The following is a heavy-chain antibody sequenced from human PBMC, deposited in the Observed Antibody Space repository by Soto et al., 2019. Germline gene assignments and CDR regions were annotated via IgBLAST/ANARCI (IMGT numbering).Heavy chain of an antibody. CDR2: INHSGST. CDR3: ARGRKNIVVVPAAIRLAGRGDYYFDY. Sequence: SETLSLTCAVYGGSFSGYYWSWIRQPPGKGLEWIGEINHSGSTNYNPSLKSRDTISVDTSKNQFSLKLSSVTAADTAVYYCARGRKNIVVVPAAIRLAGRGDYYFDYWGQGTLVTVSS. V-gene: IGHV4-34*01. J-gene: IGHJ4*02. CDR1: GGSFSGYY. D-gene: IGHD2-2*01.